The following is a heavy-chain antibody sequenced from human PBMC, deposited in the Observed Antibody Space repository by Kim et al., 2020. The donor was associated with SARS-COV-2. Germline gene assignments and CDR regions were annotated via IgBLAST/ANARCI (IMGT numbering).Heavy chain of an antibody. CDR1: GDSISNDNYF. J-gene: IGHJ3*02. V-gene: IGHV4-30-4*01. CDR2: ILHHGSA. CDR3: AREIIEPGVTDGFDI. Sequence: SETLSLTCTVSGDSISNDNYFWSWLRQHPERGLEWIGYILHHGSAYYNPSIQSRVSISVDTSKNQFSLKMNAVTAADTAVYYCAREIIEPGVTDGFDIWGQGTMVTVSS. D-gene: IGHD2-2*01.